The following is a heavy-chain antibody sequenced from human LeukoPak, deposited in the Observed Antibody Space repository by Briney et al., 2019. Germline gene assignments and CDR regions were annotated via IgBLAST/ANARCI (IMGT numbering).Heavy chain of an antibody. D-gene: IGHD3-9*01. Sequence: RGASVKVSCKASGYTFTSYGISWVRQAPGQGLEWMGWISAYNGNTNYAQKLQGRVTMTTDTSTSTAYMELRSLRSDDTAVYYCARDESYDILTGYSNWFDPWGQGTLVTASS. CDR2: ISAYNGNT. CDR3: ARDESYDILTGYSNWFDP. CDR1: GYTFTSYG. J-gene: IGHJ5*02. V-gene: IGHV1-18*01.